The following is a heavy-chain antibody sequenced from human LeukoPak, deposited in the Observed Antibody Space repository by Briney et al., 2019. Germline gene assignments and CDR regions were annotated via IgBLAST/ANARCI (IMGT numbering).Heavy chain of an antibody. CDR3: ARDRSPYSSSWTPHDY. CDR2: ISYDGSNK. D-gene: IGHD6-13*01. V-gene: IGHV3-30-3*01. Sequence: GGSLRLSCAASGFTFSSYAMHWVRQAPGKGLEWVAVISYDGSNKYYADSVKGRFTISRDNSKNTLYLQMNSLRAEDTAVYYCARDRSPYSSSWTPHDYWGQGTLVTVSS. CDR1: GFTFSSYA. J-gene: IGHJ4*02.